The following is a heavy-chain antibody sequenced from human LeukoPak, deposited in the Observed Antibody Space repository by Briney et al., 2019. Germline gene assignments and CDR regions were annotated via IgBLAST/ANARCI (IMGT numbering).Heavy chain of an antibody. Sequence: PSETLSLTCTVSGGSISSYYWSWIRQPAGKGLESIGRIYISGSGSTNYNPSLKSRVTMSVDTSKNQFSLKLSSVTAADTAVYYCARDERVAVAGTYIYYYYMDVWGNGTTVTISS. CDR1: GGSISSYY. CDR3: ARDERVAVAGTYIYYYYMDV. V-gene: IGHV4-4*07. J-gene: IGHJ6*03. CDR2: IYISGSGST. D-gene: IGHD6-19*01.